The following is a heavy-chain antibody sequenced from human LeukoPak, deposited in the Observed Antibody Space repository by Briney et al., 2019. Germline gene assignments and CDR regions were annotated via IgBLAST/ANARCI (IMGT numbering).Heavy chain of an antibody. CDR2: ICCEGGNT. CDR3: WDYTCTTSSCKRYFDC. Sequence: GGSLRLSCTASGFTFNIYAMIWVRQPPGKGLEWVSAICCEGGNTYYADSVKGRFTISRDNSKNTLYLQMNSLRAEDTAVYYWWDYTCTTSSCKRYFDCWGQGTVVSVSS. D-gene: IGHD3-3*01. J-gene: IGHJ4*02. CDR1: GFTFNIYA. V-gene: IGHV3-23*01.